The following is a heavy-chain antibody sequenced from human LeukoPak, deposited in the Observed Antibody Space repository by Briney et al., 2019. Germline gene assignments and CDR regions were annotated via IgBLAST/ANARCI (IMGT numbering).Heavy chain of an antibody. CDR3: ATGVTVTTPYNDAFDI. V-gene: IGHV1-24*01. J-gene: IGHJ3*02. D-gene: IGHD4-17*01. CDR1: GYTLTELS. Sequence: ASVKVSCKVSGYTLTELSMHWVRQAPGKGLEWMGGFDPEDGETIYAQKFQGRVTMTEDTSTDTAYMELSSLRSEDTAVYYCATGVTVTTPYNDAFDIWGQGTMVTVSS. CDR2: FDPEDGET.